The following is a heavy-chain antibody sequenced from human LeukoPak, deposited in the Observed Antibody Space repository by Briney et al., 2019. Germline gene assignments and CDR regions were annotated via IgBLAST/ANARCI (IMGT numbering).Heavy chain of an antibody. CDR1: GFTFSRYS. D-gene: IGHD5-24*01. V-gene: IGHV3-48*02. CDR3: ARDGEMATNPYYFDY. Sequence: PGGSLRLSCAASGFTFSRYSMNWVRQAPGKGPQWVSYISSSSSAIYYADSARGRFTISRDNAKKSLYLQMNSLRDEDTAVYYCARDGEMATNPYYFDYWGQGTLVTVSS. J-gene: IGHJ4*02. CDR2: ISSSSSAI.